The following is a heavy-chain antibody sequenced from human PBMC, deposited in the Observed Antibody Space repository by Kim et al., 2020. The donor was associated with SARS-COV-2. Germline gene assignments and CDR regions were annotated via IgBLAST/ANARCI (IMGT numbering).Heavy chain of an antibody. J-gene: IGHJ2*01. D-gene: IGHD5-18*01. CDR2: VYSDGTI. V-gene: IGHV3-53*01. CDR3: ARGWIQRWSDDWYFDL. Sequence: GGSLRLSCAASGFSVSVNYMSWVRQAPGKGLECVSIVYSDGTIHYADSVRGRRTISRDNFKNTVYLQMNSLRADDTALYYCARGWIQRWSDDWYFDLWGRGTLVTVS. CDR1: GFSVSVNY.